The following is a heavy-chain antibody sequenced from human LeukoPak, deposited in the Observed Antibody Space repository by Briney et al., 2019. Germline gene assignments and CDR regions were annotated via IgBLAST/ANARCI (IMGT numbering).Heavy chain of an antibody. CDR3: ARLGIAVAVVY. Sequence: SETLSLTCAVHGGSFSGYYWSWIRQPPGKGLEWIGEINHSGSTNYNPSLKSRVTISVDTSKNQFSLKLSSVTAADTAVYYCARLGIAVAVVYWGQGTLVTVSS. V-gene: IGHV4-34*01. J-gene: IGHJ4*02. CDR2: INHSGST. D-gene: IGHD6-19*01. CDR1: GGSFSGYY.